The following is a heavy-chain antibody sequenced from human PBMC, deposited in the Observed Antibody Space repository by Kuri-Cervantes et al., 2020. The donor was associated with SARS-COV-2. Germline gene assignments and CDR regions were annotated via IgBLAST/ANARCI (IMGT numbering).Heavy chain of an antibody. CDR3: ARDYYDSSGVY. Sequence: GGSLRLSCAASGFNFSRTDMHWVRQAPGKGLEWVAVISHDGKNKKCIASGKGRFTISRDNAKNTLYLQMNSLRAEDTAVYYCARDYYDSSGVYWSQGTLVTVSS. CDR2: ISHDGKNK. D-gene: IGHD3-22*01. CDR1: GFNFSRTD. J-gene: IGHJ4*02. V-gene: IGHV3-30*03.